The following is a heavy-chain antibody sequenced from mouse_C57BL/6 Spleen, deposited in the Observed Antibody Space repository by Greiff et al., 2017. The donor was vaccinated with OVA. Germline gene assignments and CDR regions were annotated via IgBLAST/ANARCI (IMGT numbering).Heavy chain of an antibody. CDR2: IWTGGGT. J-gene: IGHJ2*01. CDR3: ARNVLHYYGSSLFFDY. Sequence: VQLVESGPGLVAPSQSLSITCTVSGFSLTSYAISWVRQPPGKGLEWLGVIWTGGGTNYNSALKSRLSISKDNSKSQVFLKMNSLQTDDTARYYCARNVLHYYGSSLFFDYWGQGTTLTVSS. CDR1: GFSLTSYA. D-gene: IGHD1-1*01. V-gene: IGHV2-9-1*01.